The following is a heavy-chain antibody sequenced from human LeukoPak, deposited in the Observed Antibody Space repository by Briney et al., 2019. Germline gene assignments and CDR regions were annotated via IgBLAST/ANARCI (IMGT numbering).Heavy chain of an antibody. CDR1: AYPFSSHH. V-gene: IGHV1-2*02. J-gene: IGHJ4*02. CDR3: ARVEYSSGWYPHENPFDS. Sequence: ASVKVPYKASAYPFSSHHLPWARQASAHGLESMGWITVYSGATNYAQQFQGSVTITRDTSISTAYMELSWLRSDDTPVYYCARVEYSSGWYPHENPFDSWGQGTLVTVSS. D-gene: IGHD6-19*01. CDR2: ITVYSGAT.